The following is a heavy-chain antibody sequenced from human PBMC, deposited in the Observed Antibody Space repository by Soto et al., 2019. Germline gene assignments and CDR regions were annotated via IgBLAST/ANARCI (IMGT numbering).Heavy chain of an antibody. Sequence: GASVKVSCKASGYTFTSYYMHWVRQAPGQGLEWMGWINPNSGGTNYAQKFQGWVTMTRDTSISTAYMELSRLRSDDTAVYYCARSSGDFWSGYGYYFDYWGQGTLVTVSS. CDR2: INPNSGGT. CDR1: GYTFTSYY. V-gene: IGHV1-2*04. CDR3: ARSSGDFWSGYGYYFDY. D-gene: IGHD3-3*01. J-gene: IGHJ4*02.